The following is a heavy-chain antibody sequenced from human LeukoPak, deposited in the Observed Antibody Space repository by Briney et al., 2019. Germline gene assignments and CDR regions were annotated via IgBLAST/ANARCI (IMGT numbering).Heavy chain of an antibody. CDR3: ARVGNWNDRGDY. D-gene: IGHD1-1*01. CDR2: INEDGSKM. Sequence: GGSLRLPCEVSGFTFSNYWMSWVRQAPGKGLEWVANINEDGSKMTYVASVTDRFTISRDNAKSSLYLQISSLRAEDTAVYYCARVGNWNDRGDYWGQGTLVTVSS. J-gene: IGHJ4*02. CDR1: GFTFSNYW. V-gene: IGHV3-7*01.